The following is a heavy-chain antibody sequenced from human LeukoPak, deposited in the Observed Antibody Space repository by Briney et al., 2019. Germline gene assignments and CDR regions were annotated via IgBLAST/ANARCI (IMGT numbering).Heavy chain of an antibody. CDR2: IYYSGST. CDR3: ARGRLTNDY. D-gene: IGHD1/OR15-1a*01. V-gene: IGHV4-39*01. CDR1: GGSISSSSYY. Sequence: PSETLSLTCTVSGGSISSSSYYWGWVRQPPGKGLEWIGSIYYSGSTYYNPSLKSRVTISVDTSKNQFSLKLSSVTAADTAVYYCARGRLTNDYWGQGTLVTVSS. J-gene: IGHJ4*02.